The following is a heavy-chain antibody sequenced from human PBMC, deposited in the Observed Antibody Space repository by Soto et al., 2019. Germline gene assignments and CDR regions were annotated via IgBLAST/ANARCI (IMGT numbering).Heavy chain of an antibody. CDR2: IVPNVGTV. V-gene: IGHV1-69*06. J-gene: IGHJ4*02. CDR1: GGTLSSFINYP. CDR3: ARRDTSGFLRYFDN. Sequence: QMQLVQSGAEVKKPGSSVKVSCKASGGTLSSFINYPINWVRQAPGQGLGWMGGIVPNVGTVNYAQKFQGRVTITADKSKGTAYMEVSSLRSEDTALYYCARRDTSGFLRYFDNWGQGTLVTVSS. D-gene: IGHD3-3*01.